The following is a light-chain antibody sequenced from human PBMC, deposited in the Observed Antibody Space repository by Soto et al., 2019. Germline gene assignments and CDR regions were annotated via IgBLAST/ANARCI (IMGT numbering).Light chain of an antibody. CDR1: SSDVGGNKF. J-gene: IGLJ1*01. V-gene: IGLV2-8*01. Sequence: QSALTQPPSASGSPGQSVTISCTGTSSDVGGNKFVSWYQQHPGKAPRLIIYEVNRRPSGVPDRFSGSKSGNTASLTISGLQADDEADYYCCSYAGSSTLYVFGTGTKLTVL. CDR2: EVN. CDR3: CSYAGSSTLYV.